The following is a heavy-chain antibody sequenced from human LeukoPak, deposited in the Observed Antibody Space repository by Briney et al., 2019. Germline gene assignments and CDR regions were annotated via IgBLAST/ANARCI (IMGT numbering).Heavy chain of an antibody. J-gene: IGHJ4*02. CDR3: ARPTLRGYSYGSDY. D-gene: IGHD5-18*01. V-gene: IGHV3-48*04. CDR1: GFTFSSYS. Sequence: GGSLRLSCAASGFTFSSYSMNWVRQAPGKGLDWLSYISSSSGTIYYADSVKGRFTISRDNAKNSLYLQMNSLRAEDTAVYYCARPTLRGYSYGSDYWGQGTLVTVSS. CDR2: ISSSSGTI.